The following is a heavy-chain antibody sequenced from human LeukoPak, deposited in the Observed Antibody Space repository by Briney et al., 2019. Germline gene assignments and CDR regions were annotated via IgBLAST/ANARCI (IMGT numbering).Heavy chain of an antibody. CDR3: ARRLLGYCSGGSCYSGYFQH. CDR2: INHSGST. J-gene: IGHJ1*01. Sequence: SETLSLTCTVSGVSISSSNSYWSWIRQPPGKGLEWIGEINHSGSTNYNPSLKSRVTISVDTSKNQFSLKLSSVTAADTAVYYCARRLLGYCSGGSCYSGYFQHWGQGTLVTVSS. CDR1: GVSISSSNSY. D-gene: IGHD2-15*01. V-gene: IGHV4-39*07.